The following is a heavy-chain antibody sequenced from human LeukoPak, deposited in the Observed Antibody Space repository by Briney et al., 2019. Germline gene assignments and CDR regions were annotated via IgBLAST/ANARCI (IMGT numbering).Heavy chain of an antibody. CDR1: GYTFTSYG. J-gene: IGHJ4*02. D-gene: IGHD3-3*01. Sequence: GASVKVSCKASGYTFTSYGISWVRQAPGQGLEWMGWISAYNGNTNYAQKLQGRVTMTTDTSTSTAYMELRSLRSDDTAVYYCARGPPTIFGVVIRVYWGRGTLVTVSS. CDR3: ARGPPTIFGVVIRVY. V-gene: IGHV1-18*01. CDR2: ISAYNGNT.